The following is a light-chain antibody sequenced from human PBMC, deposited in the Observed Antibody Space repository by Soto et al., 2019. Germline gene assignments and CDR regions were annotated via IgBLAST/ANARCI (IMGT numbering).Light chain of an antibody. CDR1: HSISTW. J-gene: IGKJ4*01. Sequence: DIQMTQSPSTLSASVGDRVTITCRASHSISTWLAWYQQKPGKAPKLLIYKASSLDSGVPSRFSGSGSGTEFTLTISSLQPDDFATYYCQQYNSYPTFGGGTKVEIK. V-gene: IGKV1-5*03. CDR3: QQYNSYPT. CDR2: KAS.